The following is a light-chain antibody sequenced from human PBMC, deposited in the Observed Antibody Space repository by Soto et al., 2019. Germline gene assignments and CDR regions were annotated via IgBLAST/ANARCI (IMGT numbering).Light chain of an antibody. CDR2: SNN. V-gene: IGLV1-44*01. J-gene: IGLJ1*01. CDR1: RANIGGNN. CDR3: AAWDDSLNGYV. Sequence: QSVLTQPPSASGTPGQRITISCSGSRANIGGNNVNWYQQLPGTAPKLLIYSNNERPSGVPDRVSGSKSGTSASLAISGLQSEDEADSYCAAWDDSLNGYVFGTGTKVTVL.